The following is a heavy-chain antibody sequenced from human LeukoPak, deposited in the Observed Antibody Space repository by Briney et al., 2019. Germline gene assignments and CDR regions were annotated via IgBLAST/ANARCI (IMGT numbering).Heavy chain of an antibody. CDR3: ARAPPIVVVPAGDFDY. D-gene: IGHD2-2*01. Sequence: GASVKVSCKASGYTFTGYYMHWVRQAPGQGLEWMGWINPNSGGTNYAQKFQGRVTMTRDTSISTAYMELSRLRSDDTAVYYCARAPPIVVVPAGDFDYWGQETLVTVSS. CDR2: INPNSGGT. J-gene: IGHJ4*02. V-gene: IGHV1-2*02. CDR1: GYTFTGYY.